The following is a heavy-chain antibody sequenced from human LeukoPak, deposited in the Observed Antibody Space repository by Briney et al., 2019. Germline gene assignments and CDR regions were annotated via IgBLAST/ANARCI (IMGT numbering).Heavy chain of an antibody. CDR3: ARYVTSIAAAEDWDWFDP. D-gene: IGHD6-13*01. J-gene: IGHJ5*02. Sequence: GESLKISCKGSGYSFTSYWIGWVRQMPGKGLEWMGIIYPGDSDTRYSPSFQGQVTISADKSISTAYLQWSSLKASDTAMYYCARYVTSIAAAEDWDWFDPWGQGTLVTVSS. CDR2: IYPGDSDT. V-gene: IGHV5-51*01. CDR1: GYSFTSYW.